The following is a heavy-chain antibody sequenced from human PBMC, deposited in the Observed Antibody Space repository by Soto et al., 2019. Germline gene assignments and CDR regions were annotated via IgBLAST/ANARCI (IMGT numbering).Heavy chain of an antibody. V-gene: IGHV3-48*02. CDR2: MSYSSNTI. CDR3: AYKTLYSRSPRVYNGMDV. CDR1: GFAFSSYS. D-gene: IGHD6-6*01. J-gene: IGHJ6*02. Sequence: EVQLVDTGGGLVQPGGSLRLSCAASGFAFSSYSMNWVRQAPGKGLEWVSYMSYSSNTIYYADSVKSRFTISRDKARNSMYLQISSLRDEATAVYYCAYKTLYSRSPRVYNGMDVWGQCTTVTVSS.